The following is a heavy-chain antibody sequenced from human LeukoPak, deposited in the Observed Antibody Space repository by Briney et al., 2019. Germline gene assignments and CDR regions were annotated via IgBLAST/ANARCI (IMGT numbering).Heavy chain of an antibody. CDR3: AAFTVTSDAFDI. CDR1: GFTFSSYE. V-gene: IGHV3-48*03. Sequence: PGGSLRLSCAASGFTFSSYEMNWVRQAPGEGLEWVSYISSSGSTIYYADSVKGRFTISRDNAKNSLYLQMNSLRAEDTAVYYCAAFTVTSDAFDIWGQGTMVTVSS. D-gene: IGHD4-17*01. CDR2: ISSSGSTI. J-gene: IGHJ3*02.